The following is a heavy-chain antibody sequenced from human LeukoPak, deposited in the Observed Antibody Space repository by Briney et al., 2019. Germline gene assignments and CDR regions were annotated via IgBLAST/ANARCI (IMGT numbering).Heavy chain of an antibody. V-gene: IGHV4-39*01. Sequence: SETLSLTCTVAGGSIRSNSHYWGWIRQTPGKGLEWVASIYHSGSIYYNPSLKSRVTMSVDTSKNQFSLKLSSVTATDTAVYYCARLLYDTNGYYYFDYWGQGTLVTVSS. J-gene: IGHJ4*02. CDR1: GGSIRSNSHY. CDR3: ARLLYDTNGYYYFDY. CDR2: IYHSGSI. D-gene: IGHD3-22*01.